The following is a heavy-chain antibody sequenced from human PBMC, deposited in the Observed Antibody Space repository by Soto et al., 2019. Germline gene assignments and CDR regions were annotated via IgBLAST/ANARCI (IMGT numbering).Heavy chain of an antibody. V-gene: IGHV2-5*02. D-gene: IGHD1-26*01. J-gene: IGHJ4*02. CDR2: IYWDDSK. CDR1: GFSLTTDRVG. CDR3: AHAYGGRSLY. Sequence: QITLKESGPTLVTPTQTLTLTCTFSGFSLTTDRVGVGWIRQPPGEALEWLAVIYWDDSKTYRPSLESRLTITKDTSKNQVGLTMTNMDSLDTATYYCAHAYGGRSLYWGQGTLVTVSS.